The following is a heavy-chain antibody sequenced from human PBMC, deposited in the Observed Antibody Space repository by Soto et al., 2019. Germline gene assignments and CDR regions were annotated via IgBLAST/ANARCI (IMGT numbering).Heavy chain of an antibody. D-gene: IGHD6-19*01. Sequence: PSETLSLTCTVSVAALGGGGYFYTWVRQPPGKGLEWLGYIYYSGGTNYNPSLKSRVTISLDKSKSQFSLRLISVTAADTAVYYCTREQSDDNYFDPWGQGTLVTVSS. CDR3: TREQSDDNYFDP. J-gene: IGHJ5*02. CDR1: VAALGGGGYF. V-gene: IGHV4-61*08. CDR2: IYYSGGT.